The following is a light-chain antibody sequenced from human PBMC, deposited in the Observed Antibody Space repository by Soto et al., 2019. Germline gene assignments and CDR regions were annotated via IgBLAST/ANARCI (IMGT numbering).Light chain of an antibody. CDR3: GTWDDSLSAGV. J-gene: IGLJ2*01. Sequence: QSVLTRPPSLSAAPGQKVTISCSGSSSNIGNRHVAWYQQLPGTAPKLLIYDNDQRPSGIPDRFSGSKSGTSATLGITGLQTGDEADYYCGTWDDSLSAGVFGGGTKLTVL. V-gene: IGLV1-51*01. CDR2: DND. CDR1: SSNIGNRH.